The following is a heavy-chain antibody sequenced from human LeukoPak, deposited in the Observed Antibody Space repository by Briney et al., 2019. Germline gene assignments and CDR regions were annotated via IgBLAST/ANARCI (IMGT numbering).Heavy chain of an antibody. Sequence: LPGGSLRLSCAASGFTFSSYGMSWVRQAPGKGLEWVSLISGSGDSTYYADSVKGRFTISRDNSKNTLYLQMNSLRAEDTALYYCAKKTDSGSPGGFDPWGQGTLVTVSS. D-gene: IGHD1-26*01. J-gene: IGHJ5*02. CDR3: AKKTDSGSPGGFDP. CDR1: GFTFSSYG. CDR2: ISGSGDST. V-gene: IGHV3-23*01.